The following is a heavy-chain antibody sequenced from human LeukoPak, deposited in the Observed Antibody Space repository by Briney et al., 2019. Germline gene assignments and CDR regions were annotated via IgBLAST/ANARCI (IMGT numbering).Heavy chain of an antibody. J-gene: IGHJ4*02. CDR1: GFTVSSNY. CDR3: ARGGEYYYDSSGYLDY. V-gene: IGHV3-53*01. CDR2: IYSGGST. D-gene: IGHD3-22*01. Sequence: PGGSLRLSCAASGFTVSSNYMSWVRQAPGKGLEWVSVIYSGGSTYYADSVKGRFTISRDNSKNTLYLQMNSLRAEDTAVYYCARGGEYYYDSSGYLDYWGQGTLVTVSS.